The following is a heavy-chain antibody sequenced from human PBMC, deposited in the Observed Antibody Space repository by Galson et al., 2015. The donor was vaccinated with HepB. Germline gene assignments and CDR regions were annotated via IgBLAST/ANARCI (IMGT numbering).Heavy chain of an antibody. CDR3: ARGKQLELPYYYYGMDV. V-gene: IGHV1-46*01. J-gene: IGHJ6*02. D-gene: IGHD1-7*01. CDR2: INPSGGST. CDR1: GYTFTSYY. Sequence: SVKVSCKASGYTFTSYYMHWVRQAPGQGLEWMGIINPSGGSTSYAQKFQGRVTMTRDTSTGTVYMELSSLRSEDTAVYYCARGKQLELPYYYYGMDVWGQGTTVTVSS.